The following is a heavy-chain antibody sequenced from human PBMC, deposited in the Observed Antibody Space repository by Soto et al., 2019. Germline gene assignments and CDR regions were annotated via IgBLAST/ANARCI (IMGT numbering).Heavy chain of an antibody. CDR1: GFTFSSYA. J-gene: IGHJ5*02. Sequence: GGSLRLSCAASGFTFSSYAMGWVRQGPGKGLEWVAVVSIGGSTHYADSVRGRFTISRDNSKNTLYLQMNSLRAEDTAVYYCAKDTGPSYGSLGLLDPWGQGTLVTVSS. CDR2: VSIGGST. D-gene: IGHD5-18*01. CDR3: AKDTGPSYGSLGLLDP. V-gene: IGHV3-23*01.